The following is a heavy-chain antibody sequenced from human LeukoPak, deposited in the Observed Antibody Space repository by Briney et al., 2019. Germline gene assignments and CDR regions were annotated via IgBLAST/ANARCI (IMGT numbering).Heavy chain of an antibody. V-gene: IGHV3-64D*08. D-gene: IGHD6-19*01. CDR1: GFTFSGYA. Sequence: GGSLTLSCAASGFTFSGYAMHWVRQAPGKGLEYVSGISSNGGSTYLADSVKGRFSISRDNSKNTLYLQMTSLRAEDTAVYYCVKDHGYSSAWYVRGFDYWGQGTLVTVSS. CDR3: VKDHGYSSAWYVRGFDY. J-gene: IGHJ4*02. CDR2: ISSNGGST.